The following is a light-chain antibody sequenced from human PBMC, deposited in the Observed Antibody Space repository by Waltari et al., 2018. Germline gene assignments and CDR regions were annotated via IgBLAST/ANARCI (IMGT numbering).Light chain of an antibody. V-gene: IGKV3-15*01. CDR1: KSVSTN. CDR2: HAS. CDR3: QQYNEWPPRT. J-gene: IGKJ4*01. Sequence: ETIMTQSPFTLSVSPGDTVTLSCRGSKSVSTNLAWYQQKPGQAPTLLIYHASTRATGIPARFSGSGSGTEFTLTVTRMQSEDSGTYYCQQYNEWPPRTFGGGTKVEIK.